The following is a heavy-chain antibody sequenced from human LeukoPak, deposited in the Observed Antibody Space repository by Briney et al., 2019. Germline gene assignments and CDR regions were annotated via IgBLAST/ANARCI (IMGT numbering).Heavy chain of an antibody. CDR3: ARDPGAPVRAFDI. Sequence: SVKVSCKXSRDTFTRSAFSWVRQAPGQGLEWMGGIIPIDGTANFGQKFQGRVTITADESTSTAYMELSSLRSEDTAIYYCARDPGAPVRAFDIWGQGTMVTVSS. J-gene: IGHJ3*02. CDR2: IIPIDGTA. V-gene: IGHV1-69*13. D-gene: IGHD3-10*01. CDR1: RDTFTRSA.